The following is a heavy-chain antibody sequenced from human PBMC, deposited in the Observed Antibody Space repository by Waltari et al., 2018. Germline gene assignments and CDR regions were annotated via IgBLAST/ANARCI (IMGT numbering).Heavy chain of an antibody. CDR1: GGSISPNFN. J-gene: IGHJ1*01. CDR2: MQYRGST. D-gene: IGHD4-17*01. Sequence: QLQLQGLGPGMVKALGTPSPTCPVPGGSISPNFNWGWIRQPPGKGLEWMGNMQYRGSTFYNPSLESRVTISLDTWKNQFSLRLSSVGAADTAVYFCGRIAFGDEGGYFQYWGQGTLVTVSS. V-gene: IGHV4-39*01. CDR3: GRIAFGDEGGYFQY.